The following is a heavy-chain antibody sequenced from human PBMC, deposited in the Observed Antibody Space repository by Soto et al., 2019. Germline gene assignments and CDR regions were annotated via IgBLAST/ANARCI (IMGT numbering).Heavy chain of an antibody. CDR2: ISSSSSTI. CDR3: ARDTGGAAYNSGWFGY. CDR1: GFTFSSYS. J-gene: IGHJ4*02. V-gene: IGHV3-48*01. D-gene: IGHD6-19*01. Sequence: EVQLVESGGGLVQPGGSLRLSCAASGFTFSSYSMNWVRQAPGKGLEWVSYISSSSSTIYYADSVKGRFTISRDNAKNSLYLQMNSLRAEDTAVYYCARDTGGAAYNSGWFGYWGQGTLVIVSS.